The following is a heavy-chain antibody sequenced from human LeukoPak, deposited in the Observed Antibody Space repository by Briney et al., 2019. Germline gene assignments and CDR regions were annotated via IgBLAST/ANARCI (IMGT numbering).Heavy chain of an antibody. CDR3: ARDRAGDSFDI. CDR1: GDSISSGNYY. Sequence: SETLSLTCTVSGDSISSGNYYWTWIRQPAGKGLEWIGRIYTSGNTNYNPSLKSQVTISMDTSKDQFSLNLNSVTAADTAVYYCARDRAGDSFDIWGQGTMVTVSS. D-gene: IGHD7-27*01. CDR2: IYTSGNT. V-gene: IGHV4-61*02. J-gene: IGHJ3*02.